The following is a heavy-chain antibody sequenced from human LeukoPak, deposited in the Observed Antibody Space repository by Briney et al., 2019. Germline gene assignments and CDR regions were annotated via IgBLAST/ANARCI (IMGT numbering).Heavy chain of an antibody. CDR1: GASITSYY. V-gene: IGHV4-59*08. Sequence: PSETLSLTCTVSGASITSYYWSWIRQSPGKGLEGIGYIYHTGRRNSNPSLKSRVTMSVDTSKSEFSLKLSSVTAADTALYYCASGYDGLFDYWGQGNLVTVSS. J-gene: IGHJ4*02. CDR2: IYHTGRR. D-gene: IGHD5-12*01. CDR3: ASGYDGLFDY.